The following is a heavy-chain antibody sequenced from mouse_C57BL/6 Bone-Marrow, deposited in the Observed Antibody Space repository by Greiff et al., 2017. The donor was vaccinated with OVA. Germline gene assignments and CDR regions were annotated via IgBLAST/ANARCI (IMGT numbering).Heavy chain of an antibody. V-gene: IGHV1-52*01. Sequence: QVQLKQPGAELVRPGSSVKLSCKASGYTFTSYWMHWVKQRPIQGLEWIGNIDPSDSETHYNQKFKDKATLTVDKSSSTAYMQLSSLTSEDSAVYYCARRCPTTYAMDYWGQGTSVTVSS. D-gene: IGHD1-1*01. CDR1: GYTFTSYW. CDR3: ARRCPTTYAMDY. CDR2: IDPSDSET. J-gene: IGHJ4*01.